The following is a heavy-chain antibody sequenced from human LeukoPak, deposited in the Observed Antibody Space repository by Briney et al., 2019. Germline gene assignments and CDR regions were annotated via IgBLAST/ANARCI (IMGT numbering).Heavy chain of an antibody. Sequence: SETLSLTCTVSGGSISSSSYYWGWIRQPPGKGLEWIGSIYYSGSTYYNPSLKSRVTISVDTSKNQFSLKLSSVTAADTAVYYCARAVRWKGGMVRGAFDYWGQGTLVTVSS. V-gene: IGHV4-39*01. J-gene: IGHJ4*02. CDR2: IYYSGST. CDR3: ARAVRWKGGMVRGAFDY. D-gene: IGHD3-10*01. CDR1: GGSISSSSYY.